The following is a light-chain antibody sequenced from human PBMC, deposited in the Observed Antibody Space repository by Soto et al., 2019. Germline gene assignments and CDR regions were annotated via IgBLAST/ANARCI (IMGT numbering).Light chain of an antibody. CDR2: SNN. CDR1: SANIGSNT. CDR3: AAWDGSLNGPYV. Sequence: QSVLTQPPSASGTPGQRVTISCSGSSANIGSNTVNSYQQLPGTAPKLLIYSNNQRPSGVPDRFSGSKSGTSASLAISGLQSEDEADYYCAAWDGSLNGPYVFGTGTKLTVL. V-gene: IGLV1-44*01. J-gene: IGLJ1*01.